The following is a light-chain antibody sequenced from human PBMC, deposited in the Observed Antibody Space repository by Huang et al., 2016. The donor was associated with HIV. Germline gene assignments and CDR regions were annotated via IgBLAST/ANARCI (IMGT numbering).Light chain of an antibody. CDR1: QNISCW. Sequence: DIQMTQSPSTLSAFVGDRLTTTCRASQNISCWLAWYQQKPGKAPRLLIYEIYRLESGVPSRFSGSGSGTEFTLTISSLQPDDIGTYYCQYGETFGQGSKVEVK. CDR2: EIY. V-gene: IGKV1-5*03. J-gene: IGKJ1*01. CDR3: QYGET.